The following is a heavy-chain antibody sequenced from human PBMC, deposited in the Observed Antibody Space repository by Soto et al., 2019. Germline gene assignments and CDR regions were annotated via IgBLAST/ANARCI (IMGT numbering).Heavy chain of an antibody. CDR2: VYYSGST. Sequence: SETLSLTCTVSGASTSSSYWSWIRQSPGKGLEWIGYVYYSGSTNYNPSLKSRVTISVDTSKNQFSLKLSSVTAADTAVYYCARGYYDSRGQSNTFDIWGQGTMVTVSS. CDR3: ARGYYDSRGQSNTFDI. J-gene: IGHJ3*02. V-gene: IGHV4-59*01. D-gene: IGHD3-22*01. CDR1: GASTSSSY.